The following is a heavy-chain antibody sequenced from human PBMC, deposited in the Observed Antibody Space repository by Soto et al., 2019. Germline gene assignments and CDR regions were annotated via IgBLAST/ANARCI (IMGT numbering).Heavy chain of an antibody. CDR3: ARGGRGNHCSGGSCFFDI. J-gene: IGHJ3*02. CDR1: GYTFTSYG. CDR2: ISAYNGNT. Sequence: QVQLVQSGAEVKKPGASVKVSCKASGYTFTSYGISWVRQAPGQGLEWMGWISAYNGNTNYAQKLQGRVTMTTDTSTSTDYMELRSLRSDDTAVYYCARGGRGNHCSGGSCFFDIWGQGTMVTVSS. D-gene: IGHD2-15*01. V-gene: IGHV1-18*01.